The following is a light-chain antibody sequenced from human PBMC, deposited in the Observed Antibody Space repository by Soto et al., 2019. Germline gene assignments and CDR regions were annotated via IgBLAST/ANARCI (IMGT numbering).Light chain of an antibody. CDR1: QSVSISY. J-gene: IGKJ5*01. CDR2: GAS. Sequence: EIVLTQSPVTLSWSPGERATLSCRASQSVSISYLAWYQQKPGQAPRLLIYGASPRATGIPDRFSGSGSGTEFTRTISRLEPEDGAVYYCQQYGTSLPFGQGTRLEIK. CDR3: QQYGTSLP. V-gene: IGKV3-20*01.